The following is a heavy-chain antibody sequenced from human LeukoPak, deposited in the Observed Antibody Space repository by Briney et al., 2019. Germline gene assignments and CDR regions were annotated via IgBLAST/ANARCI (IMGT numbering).Heavy chain of an antibody. V-gene: IGHV4-31*03. J-gene: IGHJ4*02. CDR2: IYYSGST. CDR1: GGSISSGGYY. Sequence: SQTLSLTCTVSGGSISSGGYYWSWIRQHPGKGLEWIGYIYYSGSTYYNPSLKSRVTIPVDTSKNQFSLKLSSVTAADTAVYYCARWRMATAQGRYFDSWGQGTLVTVSS. CDR3: ARWRMATAQGRYFDS. D-gene: IGHD5-24*01.